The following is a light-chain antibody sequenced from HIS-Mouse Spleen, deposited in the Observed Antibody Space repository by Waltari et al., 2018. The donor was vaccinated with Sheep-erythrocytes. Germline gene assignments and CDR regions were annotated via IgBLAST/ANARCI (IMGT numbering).Light chain of an antibody. CDR1: SSAFCGYNY. V-gene: IGLV2-14*01. CDR3: SSFTSSSTLV. Sequence: QSALTQPRSVSGSPGQSVTISCTGTSSAFCGYNYVPWYQQHPGKAPKLMIYDVTNRPSGVSNRFSGSKSGNTASLTISGLQAEDGADYYCSSFTSSSTLVFGTGTKVTVL. J-gene: IGLJ1*01. CDR2: DVT.